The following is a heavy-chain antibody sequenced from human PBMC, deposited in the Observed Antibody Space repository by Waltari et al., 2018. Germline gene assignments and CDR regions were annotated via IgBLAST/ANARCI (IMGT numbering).Heavy chain of an antibody. V-gene: IGHV3-30*04. CDR1: GFTFSSYA. Sequence: QVQLVESGGGVVQPGRSLRLSCAASGFTFSSYAMHWVRQAPGKGLEWVAVISYDGSNKYYADSVKGRFTSSRDNSKNPLYLQMNSLGAEDTAVYYCARGYSSSWHYFDYWGQGTLVTVSS. CDR2: ISYDGSNK. CDR3: ARGYSSSWHYFDY. D-gene: IGHD6-13*01. J-gene: IGHJ4*02.